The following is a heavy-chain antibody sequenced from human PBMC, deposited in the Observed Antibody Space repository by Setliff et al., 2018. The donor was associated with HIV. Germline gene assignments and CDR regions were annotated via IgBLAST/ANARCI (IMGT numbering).Heavy chain of an antibody. V-gene: IGHV3-15*07. D-gene: IGHD4-17*01. CDR3: ARGPSLTTVTTRGDYMDV. CDR1: GFTFSNAW. Sequence: GGSLRLSCAASGFTFSNAWMNWVRQAPGKGLEWVGRIKSKTDGGTTDYAAPVKGRFTISRDDSKNTLYLQMNSLKTEDTAVYYCARGPSLTTVTTRGDYMDVWGKGTTVTVSS. J-gene: IGHJ6*03. CDR2: IKSKTDGGTT.